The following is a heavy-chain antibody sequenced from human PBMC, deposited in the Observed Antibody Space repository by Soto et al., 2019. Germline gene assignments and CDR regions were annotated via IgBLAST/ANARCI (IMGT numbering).Heavy chain of an antibody. CDR2: ISGSGGST. Sequence: GGSLRLSCAASGFTFSSYAMSWVRQAPGKGLEWVSAISGSGGSTYYADSVKGRFTISRDNSKNTLYLQMNSLRAEDTAVYYCAKYPWYSSGWYEIQYYFDYWGQGTLVTVSS. CDR1: GFTFSSYA. J-gene: IGHJ4*02. V-gene: IGHV3-23*01. CDR3: AKYPWYSSGWYEIQYYFDY. D-gene: IGHD6-19*01.